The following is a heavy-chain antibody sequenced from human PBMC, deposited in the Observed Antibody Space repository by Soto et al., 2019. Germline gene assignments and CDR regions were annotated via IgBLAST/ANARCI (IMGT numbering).Heavy chain of an antibody. D-gene: IGHD3-22*01. CDR3: ARQVVDPQVGYYFDY. Sequence: GDSLKISCKGSGYSFTSYLIGWVRQMPGKGLEWMGIIYPGDSDTRYSPSFQGQVTISADKSISTAYLQWSSLKASDTAMYYCARQVVDPQVGYYFDYWGQGTLVTVSS. CDR2: IYPGDSDT. V-gene: IGHV5-51*01. CDR1: GYSFTSYL. J-gene: IGHJ4*02.